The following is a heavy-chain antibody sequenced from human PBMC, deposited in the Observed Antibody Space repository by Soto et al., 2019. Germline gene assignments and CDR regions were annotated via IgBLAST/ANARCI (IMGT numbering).Heavy chain of an antibody. CDR2: ISSSSSTI. CDR3: ARERLPRGNYYYGMDV. J-gene: IGHJ6*02. D-gene: IGHD6-13*01. V-gene: IGHV3-48*02. Sequence: EVQLVESGGGLVQPGGSLRLSCAASGFTFSSYSMNWVRQAPGKGLEWVSYISSSSSTIYYADSVKGRFTISRDNAKNSLYLQMNSLRDEDTAVYYCARERLPRGNYYYGMDVWGRGTTVTVSS. CDR1: GFTFSSYS.